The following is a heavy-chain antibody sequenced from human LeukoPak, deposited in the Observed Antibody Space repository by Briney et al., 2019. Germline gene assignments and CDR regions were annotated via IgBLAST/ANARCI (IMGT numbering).Heavy chain of an antibody. CDR2: ISSNSSTI. V-gene: IGHV3-48*01. J-gene: IGHJ4*02. CDR3: ASTWGHYYDSSGYYALSFDY. D-gene: IGHD3-22*01. CDR1: GFTFSNYW. Sequence: GGSLRLSCAASGFTFSNYWMSWVRQAPGKGLEWVSYISSNSSTIYYADSVKGLFTISRDNAKNSLYLQMNSLRAEDTAVYYCASTWGHYYDSSGYYALSFDYWGQGTLVTVSS.